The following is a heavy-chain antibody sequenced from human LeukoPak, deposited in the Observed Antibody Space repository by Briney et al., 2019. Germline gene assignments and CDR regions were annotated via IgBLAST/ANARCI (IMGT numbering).Heavy chain of an antibody. Sequence: LRLSCAASGFTFSSCAMSWVRQAPWKGLEWIGCIYYSGTTYYNPSLKSRVTISVDTSKNQFSLKLSSVTAADTAVYYCARVGREGEIDYWGQGTLVTVSS. J-gene: IGHJ4*02. V-gene: IGHV4-30-2*03. D-gene: IGHD1-26*01. CDR1: GFTFSSCA. CDR2: IYYSGTT. CDR3: ARVGREGEIDY.